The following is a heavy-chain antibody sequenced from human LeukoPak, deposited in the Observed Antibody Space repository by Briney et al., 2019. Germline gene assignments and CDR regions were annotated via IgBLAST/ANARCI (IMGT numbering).Heavy chain of an antibody. CDR2: INPNSGGT. Sequence: ASVKVSCKASGYTFTGYYMHWVRQAPGQGLEWMGWINPNSGGTNYAQKFQGRVTMTRDMSISTAYMELSRLRSDDTAVYYCARDGSYGSGYYYYMDVWGKGTTVTVSS. V-gene: IGHV1-2*02. CDR3: ARDGSYGSGYYYYMDV. D-gene: IGHD1-26*01. CDR1: GYTFTGYY. J-gene: IGHJ6*03.